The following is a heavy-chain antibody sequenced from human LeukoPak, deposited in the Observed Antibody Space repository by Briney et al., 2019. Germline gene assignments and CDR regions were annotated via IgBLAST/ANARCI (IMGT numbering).Heavy chain of an antibody. CDR2: ISSSGSTI. J-gene: IGHJ6*04. CDR3: AELGITMIGGV. V-gene: IGHV3-48*03. Sequence: GGSLRLSCAASGFTFSSYEMNWVRQAPGKGLEGVSYISSSGSTIYYEQYVKRRFTISRDNAKNSLYLQMNRLRAEDTAVYYCAELGITMIGGVWGKGTTVTISS. CDR1: GFTFSSYE. D-gene: IGHD3-10*02.